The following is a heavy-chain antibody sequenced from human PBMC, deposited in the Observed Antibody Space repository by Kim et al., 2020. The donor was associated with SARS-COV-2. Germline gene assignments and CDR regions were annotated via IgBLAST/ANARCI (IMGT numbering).Heavy chain of an antibody. CDR2: ISAYNGNT. CDR3: AGYPKTGMDV. CDR1: GYRFSDYG. V-gene: IGHV1-18*04. Sequence: ASVKVSCKASGYRFSDYGVSWVRQAPKQGLEWMGWISAYNGNTEYAQKFKGRVTMAVETSASSVYMELRSLTTDDTAVYYGAGYPKTGMDVWGQRTTVIVS. J-gene: IGHJ6*02.